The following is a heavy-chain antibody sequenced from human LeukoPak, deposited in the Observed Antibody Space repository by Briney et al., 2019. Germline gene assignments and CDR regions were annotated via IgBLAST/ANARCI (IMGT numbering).Heavy chain of an antibody. Sequence: GGSLRLSCVASGFTFSSYSMNWVRQAPGKGLEWVSYISSSSSAIYYADSVKGRFTISRDNSKNTLYLQMNSLRAEDTAVYYCAKDYYYDSSGYRFDYWGQGTLVTVSS. CDR1: GFTFSSYS. D-gene: IGHD3-22*01. CDR3: AKDYYYDSSGYRFDY. J-gene: IGHJ4*02. V-gene: IGHV3-48*01. CDR2: ISSSSSAI.